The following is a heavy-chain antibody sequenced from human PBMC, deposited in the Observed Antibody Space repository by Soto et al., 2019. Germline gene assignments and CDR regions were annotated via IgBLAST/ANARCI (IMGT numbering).Heavy chain of an antibody. J-gene: IGHJ5*01. V-gene: IGHV4-31*03. Sequence: QVQLQESGPGLVKPSQTLSLTCTVSGGSITRGGSYWSWIRQHPEKGLECIGYVAYSGGTYYNPTLKSRVTFLVDMSKNLLSLRLSSVTAADTAVYYCARAWLEYNWFDSWGQGTLVTVSS. CDR1: GGSITRGGSY. CDR3: ARAWLEYNWFDS. D-gene: IGHD5-12*01. CDR2: VAYSGGT.